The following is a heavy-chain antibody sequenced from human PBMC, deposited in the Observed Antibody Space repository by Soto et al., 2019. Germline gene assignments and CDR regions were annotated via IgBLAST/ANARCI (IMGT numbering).Heavy chain of an antibody. CDR2: ISSSSSTI. D-gene: IGHD3-22*01. CDR3: AREPRYYYDSSGYLNWFDP. J-gene: IGHJ5*02. CDR1: GFTFSTYW. V-gene: IGHV3-48*02. Sequence: PGGSLRLSCRASGFTFSTYWMSWVRQAPGKGLEWVSYISSSSSTIYYADSVKGRFTISRDNAKNSLYLQMNSLRDEDTAVYYCAREPRYYYDSSGYLNWFDPWGQGTLVTVSS.